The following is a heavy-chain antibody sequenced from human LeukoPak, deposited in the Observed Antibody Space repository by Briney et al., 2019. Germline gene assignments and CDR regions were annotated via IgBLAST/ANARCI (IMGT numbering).Heavy chain of an antibody. CDR2: IKQDGSEK. J-gene: IGHJ6*02. Sequence: GGPLRLSCAASGFSFSSYWMSWVRQAPGKGLEWVANIKQDGSEKYYVDSVKGRFTISRDNAKNSLYLQMNSLRAEDTAVYYCSRRLCASGSYWSAPCNGMDVWGQGTTVTVSS. V-gene: IGHV3-7*01. CDR1: GFSFSSYW. D-gene: IGHD3-10*01. CDR3: SRRLCASGSYWSAPCNGMDV.